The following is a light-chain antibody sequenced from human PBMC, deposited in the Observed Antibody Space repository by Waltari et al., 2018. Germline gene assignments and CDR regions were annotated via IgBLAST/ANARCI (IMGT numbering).Light chain of an antibody. CDR2: EVS. Sequence: QSALTQPPSASGSPGQSVTISCTGTSSAGGGYNYVPSYQQHPGKAPKLMIYEVSKRPSGVPDRFSGSKSGNTASLNVSGLQAEAEADYYCSSYAGSNNYVVFGGGNKLTVL. CDR1: SSAGGGYNY. V-gene: IGLV2-8*01. CDR3: SSYAGSNNYVV. J-gene: IGLJ2*01.